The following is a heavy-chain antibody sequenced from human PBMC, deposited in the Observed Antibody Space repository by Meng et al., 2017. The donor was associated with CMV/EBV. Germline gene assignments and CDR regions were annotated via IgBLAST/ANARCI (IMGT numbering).Heavy chain of an antibody. CDR2: IYYSGST. J-gene: IGHJ4*02. Sequence: QLQPPGSGPGLVKPSETLSLPCTVSGGSISSSSYYWAWIRHPPGKGLEWIGSIYYSGSTYYNPSFKSRVTISVDTSKNQFSLKLSSVTAADTAVYYCASIVGAQDYWGQGTLVTVSS. D-gene: IGHD1-26*01. CDR1: GGSISSSSYY. CDR3: ASIVGAQDY. V-gene: IGHV4-39*07.